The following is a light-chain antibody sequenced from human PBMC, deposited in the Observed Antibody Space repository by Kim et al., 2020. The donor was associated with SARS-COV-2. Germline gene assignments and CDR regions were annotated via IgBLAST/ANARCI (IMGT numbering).Light chain of an antibody. CDR3: YSRASSGNQVV. V-gene: IGLV3-19*01. CDR1: SLRSYY. CDR2: GKN. Sequence: SSELTRDPAVSVALGQTVRITCQGDSLRSYYASWYQQKPGQAPVLVIYGKNNRPSGIPDRFSGSSSGNTASLTITGAQAEDEADYYFYSRASSGNQVVFC. J-gene: IGLJ2*01.